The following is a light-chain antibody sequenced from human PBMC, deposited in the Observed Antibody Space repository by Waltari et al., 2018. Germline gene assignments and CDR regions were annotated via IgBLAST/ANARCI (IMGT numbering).Light chain of an antibody. Sequence: QSALTQPASVSGSPGQSITISCTGTSSDVGSYNLVSGYQKHPGKAPKLMIYEVSKRPSGVSNRFSCSKSGNSSSLTISGLQAEDEADYYCCSYAGSPWVFGGGTKLTVL. CDR2: EVS. J-gene: IGLJ3*02. CDR1: SSDVGSYNL. CDR3: CSYAGSPWV. V-gene: IGLV2-23*02.